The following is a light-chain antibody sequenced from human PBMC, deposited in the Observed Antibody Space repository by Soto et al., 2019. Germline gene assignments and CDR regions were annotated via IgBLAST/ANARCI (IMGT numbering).Light chain of an antibody. CDR1: SSDVGGYNY. CDR2: DVS. J-gene: IGLJ1*01. Sequence: HSALTQPRSVSGSPGQSVTISCTGTSSDVGGYNYVSWYQQHPGKAPKLMIHDVSKRPSGVPDRFCGSKSGNTASLTISGLQAEDEADYYCCSYAGSSYVFGSGTKLTVL. CDR3: CSYAGSSYV. V-gene: IGLV2-11*01.